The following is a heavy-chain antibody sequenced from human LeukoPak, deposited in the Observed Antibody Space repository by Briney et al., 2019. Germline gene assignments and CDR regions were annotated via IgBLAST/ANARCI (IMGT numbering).Heavy chain of an antibody. CDR1: GGSISSYY. D-gene: IGHD3-22*01. CDR3: RYYDSSGYLNRYYFDY. CDR2: IYTTGST. J-gene: IGHJ4*02. Sequence: SETLSLTCTVSGGSISSYYWSWLRQPAARGLEWIGRIYTTGSTNYNPSLKSRVNMSIDTSKNQFSLKLSSVTAADTAVYYCRYYDSSGYLNRYYFDYWGQGTLVTVSS. V-gene: IGHV4-4*07.